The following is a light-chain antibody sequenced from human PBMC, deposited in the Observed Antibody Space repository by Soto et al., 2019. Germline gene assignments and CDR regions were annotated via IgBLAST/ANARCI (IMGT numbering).Light chain of an antibody. Sequence: SVPTQPPSGSGSPGQSITISCTGTSSDVGGYTYVSWYQQPPGKAPKLMIYDVSNRPSGVSNRFSGCKSGNTASLTISGLQAGDEADYYCSSYTRSSIYVFGTGTKVTV. V-gene: IGLV2-14*01. J-gene: IGLJ1*01. CDR3: SSYTRSSIYV. CDR1: SSDVGGYTY. CDR2: DVS.